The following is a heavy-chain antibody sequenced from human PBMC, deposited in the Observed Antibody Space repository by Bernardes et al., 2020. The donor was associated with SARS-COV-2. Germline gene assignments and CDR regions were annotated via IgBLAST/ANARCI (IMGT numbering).Heavy chain of an antibody. V-gene: IGHV2-5*02. D-gene: IGHD2-15*01. CDR1: GFSLSTSGVG. J-gene: IGHJ4*02. CDR3: AHEGGYCSGGSCYAETEFDY. Sequence: SGPTQVKPTQTLTLTCTFSGFSLSTSGVGVGWIRQPPGKALEWLALIYWDDDKRYSPSLKSRLTITKDTSKNQVVLTMTNMDPVDTATYYCAHEGGYCSGGSCYAETEFDYWGQGTLVTVSS. CDR2: IYWDDDK.